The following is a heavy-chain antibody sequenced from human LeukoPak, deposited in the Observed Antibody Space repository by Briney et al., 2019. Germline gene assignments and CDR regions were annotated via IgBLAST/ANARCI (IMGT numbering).Heavy chain of an antibody. CDR2: ISAYNGNT. CDR3: ARDTQYDFWSGYWYYFDY. CDR1: GYTFTSYG. J-gene: IGHJ4*02. D-gene: IGHD3-3*01. Sequence: GASVKVSCKASGYTFTSYGISWVRQAPGQGLEWMGWISAYNGNTNYAQKLQGRVTMTTDTSTSTAYMELRSLRSDDTAVYYCARDTQYDFWSGYWYYFDYWGQGTLVTVSS. V-gene: IGHV1-18*01.